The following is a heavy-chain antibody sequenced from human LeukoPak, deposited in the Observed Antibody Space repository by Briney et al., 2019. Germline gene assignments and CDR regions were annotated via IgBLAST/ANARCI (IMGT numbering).Heavy chain of an antibody. D-gene: IGHD3-10*01. V-gene: IGHV1-18*01. CDR1: GYTFTSYG. Sequence: ASVKVSCKASGYTFTSYGISWVRQAPGQGLEWMGWISAYNGNTNYAQKLQGRVTMTTDTSTSTAYMELRSLRSDDTAVYYCARDLRITMVRGVEYYFDYWGQGTLVTVSS. J-gene: IGHJ4*02. CDR3: ARDLRITMVRGVEYYFDY. CDR2: ISAYNGNT.